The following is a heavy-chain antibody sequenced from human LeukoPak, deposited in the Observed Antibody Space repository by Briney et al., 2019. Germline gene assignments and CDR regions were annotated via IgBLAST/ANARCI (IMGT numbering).Heavy chain of an antibody. V-gene: IGHV4-38-2*02. CDR2: IYHSGST. CDR1: GYSISINYY. CDR3: ARIDYGDHYYYYYMDV. Sequence: SETLSLTCTVSGYSISINYYRGWIRQPPGKGLEWIGSIYHSGSTYYNPSLKSRVTISVDTSKNQFSLKLSSVTAADTAVYYCARIDYGDHYYYYYMDVWGKGTTVTVSS. J-gene: IGHJ6*03. D-gene: IGHD4-17*01.